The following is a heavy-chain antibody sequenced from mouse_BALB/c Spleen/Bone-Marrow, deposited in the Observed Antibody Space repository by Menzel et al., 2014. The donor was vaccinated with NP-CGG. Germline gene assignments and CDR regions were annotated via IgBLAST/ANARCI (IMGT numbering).Heavy chain of an antibody. V-gene: IGHV5-9-1*01. D-gene: IGHD1-1*01. CDR3: ARPPYYGISEWYFDV. J-gene: IGHJ1*01. Sequence: EVMLVESGGGLVKPGGSLKLSCAASGFTFSSYAMSWVRQTPEKRLEWVATISSGGSYTYYPDSVKGRFTISRDNAKNTLYLQMSSLRSEDTAMYYCARPPYYGISEWYFDVGGAETTVTVSS. CDR1: GFTFSSYA. CDR2: ISSGGSYT.